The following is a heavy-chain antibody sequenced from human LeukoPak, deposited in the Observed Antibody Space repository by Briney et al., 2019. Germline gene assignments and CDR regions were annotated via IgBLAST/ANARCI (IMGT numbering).Heavy chain of an antibody. Sequence: SETLSLTCAVYGGSFSGYYWSWIRQPPGKGLEWIGGINHSGSTNYNPSLKSRVTISVDTSKNQFSLKLSSVTAADTAVYYCARGRGSNCSGGSCYRTDAFDIWGQGTMVTVSS. D-gene: IGHD2-15*01. V-gene: IGHV4-34*01. CDR1: GGSFSGYY. J-gene: IGHJ3*02. CDR3: ARGRGSNCSGGSCYRTDAFDI. CDR2: INHSGST.